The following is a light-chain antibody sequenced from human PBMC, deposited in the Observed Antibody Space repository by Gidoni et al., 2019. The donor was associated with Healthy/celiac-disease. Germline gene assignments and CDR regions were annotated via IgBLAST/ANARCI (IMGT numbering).Light chain of an antibody. CDR2: WGS. J-gene: IGKJ2*01. Sequence: IVLTQCPLPLPVTPGEPASTSCSSSQILLHSNGYNYLEWYLQKPGQSPQLRIYWGSNRASGVPDRFSGSGSGTDFTRKIRRVEAEDVGVYYCRQALQTSFXQXTKLEIK. CDR1: QILLHSNGYNY. V-gene: IGKV2-28*01. CDR3: RQALQTS.